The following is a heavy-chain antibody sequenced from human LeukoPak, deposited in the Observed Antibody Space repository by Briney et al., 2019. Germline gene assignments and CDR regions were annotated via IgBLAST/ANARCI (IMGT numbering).Heavy chain of an antibody. D-gene: IGHD3-16*01. J-gene: IGHJ4*02. CDR1: GFTFGSYW. CDR2: IKHIGDDL. Sequence: GGSLRLSCAGSGFTFGSYWMALVRQAPGKGLEWVANIKHIGDDLNYVDSVEDRFTISRDNAQNSLYLHMTSLRVEDTAVYYCARELRTFDSWGQGTLVTVSS. CDR3: ARELRTFDS. V-gene: IGHV3-7*01.